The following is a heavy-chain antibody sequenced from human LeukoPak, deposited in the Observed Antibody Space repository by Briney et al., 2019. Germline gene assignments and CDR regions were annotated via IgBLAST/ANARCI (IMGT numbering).Heavy chain of an antibody. CDR2: IKQDGSEK. J-gene: IGHJ4*02. CDR3: AVYSTSYGDRGFDC. Sequence: GGSLRLSCAASGFTFNNYWMSWVRQAPGKGLEWVANIKQDGSEKYYVDSVKGRFTISRDNAKNSLYPQMSSLRVEDTAVYYCAVYSTSYGDRGFDCWGQGTLVTVSS. CDR1: GFTFNNYW. D-gene: IGHD4-17*01. V-gene: IGHV3-7*01.